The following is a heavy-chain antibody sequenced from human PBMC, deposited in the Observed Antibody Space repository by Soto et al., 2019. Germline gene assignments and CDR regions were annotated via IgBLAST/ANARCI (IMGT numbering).Heavy chain of an antibody. D-gene: IGHD3-10*01. CDR1: GFTFDDYA. CDR2: VTWNGAII. CDR3: VKDLWRRTSSYWFDP. Sequence: EVQLVESGGGLVQPGRSLRLSCAASGFTFDDYAMHWVRQAPGKGLEWVSGVTWNGAIIGYADSVKGRFTISRDIAKSSLYLQMDSLRPEDTALYYCVKDLWRRTSSYWFDPWGQGTLVTVSP. J-gene: IGHJ5*02. V-gene: IGHV3-9*01.